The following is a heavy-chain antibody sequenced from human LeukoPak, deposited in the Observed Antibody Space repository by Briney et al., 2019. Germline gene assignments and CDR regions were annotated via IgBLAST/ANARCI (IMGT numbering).Heavy chain of an antibody. Sequence: GASVKVSCKASGYTFSTYDITWVRQATGQGLEWMGWVNPNSGNTGYAQQFQGRVTMTRNYSITTAYMELSDLRSEDTAVYFCATRSGWSVLDYWGQGTLVTVSS. V-gene: IGHV1-8*01. CDR2: VNPNSGNT. D-gene: IGHD6-19*01. CDR3: ATRSGWSVLDY. CDR1: GYTFSTYD. J-gene: IGHJ4*02.